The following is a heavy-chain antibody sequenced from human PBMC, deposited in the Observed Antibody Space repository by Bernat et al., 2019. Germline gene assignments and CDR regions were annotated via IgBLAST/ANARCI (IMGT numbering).Heavy chain of an antibody. CDR3: ARVGYCSGGSCSYFDY. V-gene: IGHV1-3*01. D-gene: IGHD2-15*01. Sequence: QVQLVQSGAEVKKPGASVKVSCEAPGYTFTNYAIHWVRQAPGQSLEWVGWINPGNGNTKYSQNFQGRVTFTRDTSATTAYMEMSSLTSEDTDVYYCARVGYCSGGSCSYFDYWGQGTLVTVSS. CDR1: GYTFTNYA. J-gene: IGHJ4*02. CDR2: INPGNGNT.